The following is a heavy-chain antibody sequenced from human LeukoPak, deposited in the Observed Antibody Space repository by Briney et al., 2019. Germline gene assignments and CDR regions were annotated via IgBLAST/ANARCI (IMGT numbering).Heavy chain of an antibody. CDR2: IYTSGST. V-gene: IGHV4-4*07. J-gene: IGHJ6*03. D-gene: IGHD2-15*01. CDR1: GGSISSYY. Sequence: PSETLSLTCTVSGGSISSYYWSWIRQPAGKGLEWIGRIYTSGSTNYNPSLKSRVTISVDPSKNQFSLKLSSVTAADTAVYYCAGLLGYCSGNRCPSSANYYYYMDVWGKGTTVTVSS. CDR3: AGLLGYCSGNRCPSSANYYYYMDV.